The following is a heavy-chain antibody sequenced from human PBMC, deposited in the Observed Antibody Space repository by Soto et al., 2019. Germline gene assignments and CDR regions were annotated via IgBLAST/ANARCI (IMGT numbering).Heavy chain of an antibody. CDR1: GGTFSSYA. Sequence: VASVKVSCKASGGTFSSYAISWVRQAPGQGLEWMGGIIPIFGTANYAQKFQGRVTITADESTSTAYMELSSLRSEDTAVYYCARGITMIVVVTSGWFDPWGQGTLVTVSS. V-gene: IGHV1-69*13. J-gene: IGHJ5*02. D-gene: IGHD3-22*01. CDR2: IIPIFGTA. CDR3: ARGITMIVVVTSGWFDP.